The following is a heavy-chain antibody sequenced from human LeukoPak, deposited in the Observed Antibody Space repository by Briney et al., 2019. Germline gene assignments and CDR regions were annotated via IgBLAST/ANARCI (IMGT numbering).Heavy chain of an antibody. CDR3: ARQYFYGSGSYYPVGY. CDR1: GGXISSGGYY. V-gene: IGHV4-31*03. D-gene: IGHD3-10*01. J-gene: IGHJ4*02. CDR2: IYYSGST. Sequence: SETLSLTCNVSGGXISSGGYYWSWIRQHPGMGLEWFGHIYYSGSTYYNPSLKSRVTISVDTSKNQFSLKLSSVTAADTAVYYCARQYFYGSGSYYPVGYWGQGTLVTVSS.